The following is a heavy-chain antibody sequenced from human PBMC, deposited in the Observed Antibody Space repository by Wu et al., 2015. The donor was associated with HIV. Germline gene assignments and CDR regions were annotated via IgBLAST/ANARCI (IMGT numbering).Heavy chain of an antibody. V-gene: IGHV1-69*13. CDR3: ARDRVRGYCSSTSCYRNYGMDV. CDR1: GGTFSSYA. Sequence: QVQLVQSGAEVKKPGSSVKVSCKASGGTFSSYAISWVRQAPGQGLEWMGRIIPIFGTANYAQKFQGRVTITADESTSTAYMELSSLRSEDTAVYYCARDRVRGYCSSTSCYRNYGMDVWGQGDHGSPSP. CDR2: IIPIFGTA. J-gene: IGHJ6*02. D-gene: IGHD2-2*01.